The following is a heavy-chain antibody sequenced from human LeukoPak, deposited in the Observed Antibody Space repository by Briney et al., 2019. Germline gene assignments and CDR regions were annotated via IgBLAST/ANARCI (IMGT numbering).Heavy chain of an antibody. V-gene: IGHV1-69*04. Sequence: VASVKVSCKASGGTFSSYAISWVRQAPGQGLEWMGRIIPILGIANYAQKFQGRVTITADKSTSTAYMELSSLRSEDTAVYYCARERSGWPDDAFDIWGQGTMVTVSS. CDR1: GGTFSSYA. CDR2: IIPILGIA. J-gene: IGHJ3*02. CDR3: ARERSGWPDDAFDI. D-gene: IGHD6-19*01.